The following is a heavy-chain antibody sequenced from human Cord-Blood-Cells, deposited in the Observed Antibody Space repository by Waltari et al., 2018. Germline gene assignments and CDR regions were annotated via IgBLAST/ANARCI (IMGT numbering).Heavy chain of an antibody. CDR1: GGSISSISYY. D-gene: IGHD4-17*01. Sequence: QLQLQESGPGLVKPSETLSLPCPVSGGSISSISYYWGWLRQPPWTGLEWLGSIYYSGSTYYNPSLKSRVTISVDTSKNQFSLKLSSVTAADTAVYYCARPEVYGDYQPYYYYGMDVWGQGTTVTVSS. CDR2: IYYSGST. J-gene: IGHJ6*02. CDR3: ARPEVYGDYQPYYYYGMDV. V-gene: IGHV4-39*01.